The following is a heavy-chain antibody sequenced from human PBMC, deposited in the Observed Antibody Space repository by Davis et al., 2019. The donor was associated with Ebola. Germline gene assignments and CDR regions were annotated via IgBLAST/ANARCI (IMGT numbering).Heavy chain of an antibody. CDR3: ARDRNGDYLDY. V-gene: IGHV3-9*01. J-gene: IGHJ4*02. CDR1: GFTFGDYA. Sequence: GGSLRLSCAASGFTFGDYAIHWVRQVPGKGLEWVSGISWNSGNIGYADYVKGRFTISRDNAKNSLYLQMNSLRAEDTAVYYCARDRNGDYLDYWGQGTLVTVSS. D-gene: IGHD4-17*01. CDR2: ISWNSGNI.